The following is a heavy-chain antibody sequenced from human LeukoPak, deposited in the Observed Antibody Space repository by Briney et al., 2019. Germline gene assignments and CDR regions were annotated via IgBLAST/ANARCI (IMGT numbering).Heavy chain of an antibody. CDR3: ARPFYGSGSEGYYYYYGMDV. CDR2: IIPILGIA. J-gene: IGHJ6*02. D-gene: IGHD3-10*01. CDR1: GGTFSSYA. V-gene: IGHV1-69*04. Sequence: SVKVSCKASGGTFSSYAISWVRQAPGQGLEWMGRIIPILGIANYAQKFQGRVTITADKSTSTAYMELSSLRSEDAAVYYCARPFYGSGSEGYYYYYGMDVWGQGTTVTVSS.